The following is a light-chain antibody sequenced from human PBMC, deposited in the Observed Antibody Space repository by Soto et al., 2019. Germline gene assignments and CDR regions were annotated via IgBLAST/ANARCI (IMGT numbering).Light chain of an antibody. J-gene: IGLJ1*01. CDR1: TGAVTSSHY. CDR2: NTS. V-gene: IGLV7-46*01. CDR3: LVIYTGVGEV. Sequence: QAVVTQEPSLTVSPGGTVTLTCGSSTGAVTSSHYPHWLQQKPGQATRTLICNTSIKHSWTAARYRGSHGGGKAALTLSCAQHEDDDYYCCLVIYTGVGEVFGTGTKLTV.